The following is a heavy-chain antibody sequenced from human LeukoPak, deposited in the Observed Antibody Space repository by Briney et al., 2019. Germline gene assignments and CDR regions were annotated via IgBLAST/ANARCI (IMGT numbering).Heavy chain of an antibody. J-gene: IGHJ4*02. CDR1: GGSISHYY. CDR3: ARGLEVGADRALDY. CDR2: IHSTGST. D-gene: IGHD1-1*01. V-gene: IGHV4-4*07. Sequence: SETLSLTCTVSGGSISHYYWSWIRQPAGKGLEWVGRIHSTGSTDYNPSLKSRVTMSVDTSKNQFSAKVNSVTAADTAVYYCARGLEVGADRALDYWGRGTLVTVSS.